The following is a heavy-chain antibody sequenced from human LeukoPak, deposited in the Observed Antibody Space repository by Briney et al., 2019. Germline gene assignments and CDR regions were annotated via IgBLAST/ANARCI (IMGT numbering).Heavy chain of an antibody. CDR1: GGSISSSSYY. Sequence: PSETLSLTCTVSGGSISSSSYYWGWIRQPRGKGLEWIGSIYYSGSTYYNPSLKSRVTISVDTSKNQFSLKLSSVTAADTAVYYCARRDFWSGHNWFDPWGQGTLVTVSS. CDR2: IYYSGST. J-gene: IGHJ5*02. CDR3: ARRDFWSGHNWFDP. V-gene: IGHV4-39*01. D-gene: IGHD3-3*01.